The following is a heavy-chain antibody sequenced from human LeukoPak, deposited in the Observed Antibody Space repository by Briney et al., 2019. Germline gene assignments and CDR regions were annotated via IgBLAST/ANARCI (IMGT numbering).Heavy chain of an antibody. D-gene: IGHD3-10*01. CDR3: ARDGITMRILEY. Sequence: GGSLRLSCAASGFTFDDYGMSWVRQAPGKGLEWVSRINWNGGSTGYADSVKGRFTISRDNAKNSLYLQMDSLRAEDTAVYYCARDGITMRILEYWGQGTLVTVSS. CDR2: INWNGGST. J-gene: IGHJ4*02. CDR1: GFTFDDYG. V-gene: IGHV3-20*04.